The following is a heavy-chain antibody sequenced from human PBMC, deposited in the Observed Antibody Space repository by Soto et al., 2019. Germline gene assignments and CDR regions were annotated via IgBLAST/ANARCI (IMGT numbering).Heavy chain of an antibody. CDR2: IIPIFGTA. J-gene: IGHJ6*02. Sequence: ASVKVSCKASGGTFSSYAISWVRQAPGQGLEWMGGIIPIFGTANYAQKFQGRVTITADESTSTAYMELSSLRSEDTAVYYCARFSGVEEIAVAGTREDFYYYGMDVWGQGTTVTVSS. CDR3: ARFSGVEEIAVAGTREDFYYYGMDV. CDR1: GGTFSSYA. V-gene: IGHV1-69*13. D-gene: IGHD6-19*01.